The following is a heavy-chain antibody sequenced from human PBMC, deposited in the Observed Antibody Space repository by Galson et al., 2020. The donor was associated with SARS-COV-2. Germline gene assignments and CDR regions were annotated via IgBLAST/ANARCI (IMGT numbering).Heavy chain of an antibody. CDR1: GFTFSSYS. J-gene: IGHJ4*02. CDR2: ISSSSSYI. D-gene: IGHD5-12*01. V-gene: IGHV3-21*01. Sequence: NSGGSLRLSCAASGFTFSSYSMNWVRQAPGKGLEWVSFISSSSSYIYYADSVKGRFTISRDNAKNSLYLQMNSLRAEDTAVYYCARVGGRYSGYPLQFDYWGQGTLVTVSS. CDR3: ARVGGRYSGYPLQFDY.